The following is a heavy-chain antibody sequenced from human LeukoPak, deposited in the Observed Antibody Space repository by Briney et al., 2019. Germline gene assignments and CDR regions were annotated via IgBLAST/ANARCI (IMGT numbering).Heavy chain of an antibody. V-gene: IGHV3-49*04. CDR3: TRGPTHQWLYYGMDV. CDR1: GFTFGDHA. D-gene: IGHD5-24*01. CDR2: IRSKSYGGTT. J-gene: IGHJ6*02. Sequence: GGSLRLSCTTSGFTFGDHAMSWARQAPGKGLEWVGFIRSKSYGGTTEYAASVKGRFTISRDDSKSIAYLQMDSLKTDGTAMYYCTRGPTHQWLYYGMDVWGQGTTVTVSS.